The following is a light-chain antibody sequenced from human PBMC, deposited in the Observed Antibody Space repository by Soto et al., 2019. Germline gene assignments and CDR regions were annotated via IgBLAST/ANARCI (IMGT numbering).Light chain of an antibody. J-gene: IGKJ1*01. CDR2: DAS. V-gene: IGKV1-5*01. Sequence: DTQMTQSPSTLSASVGDRVTITCRASQSISSWLAWYQQKPGKAPKLLIYDASSLESGFPSRFSGSGSGTGFTLTISSLQPDDFATYYCQQYNSYWTFGQGTKVDIK. CDR1: QSISSW. CDR3: QQYNSYWT.